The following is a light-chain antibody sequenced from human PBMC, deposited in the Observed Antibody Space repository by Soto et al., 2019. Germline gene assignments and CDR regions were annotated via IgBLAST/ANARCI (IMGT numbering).Light chain of an antibody. Sequence: QSVLTQPASVSGSPGQSITISCTGTSRDIGNYNYVSWYQHHPGKAPKLMIYEVTSRPSGVSDRFSGSKSGMTASLTISGLQPEDEADYYCNSYTSSGTYVFGTGTKVTVL. V-gene: IGLV2-14*01. CDR2: EVT. CDR3: NSYTSSGTYV. J-gene: IGLJ1*01. CDR1: SRDIGNYNY.